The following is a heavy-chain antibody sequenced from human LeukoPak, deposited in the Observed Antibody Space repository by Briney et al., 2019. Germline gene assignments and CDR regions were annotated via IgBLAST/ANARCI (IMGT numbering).Heavy chain of an antibody. J-gene: IGHJ4*02. CDR2: ISGSGGST. D-gene: IGHD6-13*01. Sequence: PGGSLRLSCAASGFTFSSYAMSWVRQAPGKGLEWVSAISGSGGSTYYADSVKGRFTISRDNSKNTLYLQMNSLRAEDTAVYYCAKGGYSSSWYVQVSPYYFDYWGQGTLVTVSS. CDR3: AKGGYSSSWYVQVSPYYFDY. V-gene: IGHV3-23*01. CDR1: GFTFSSYA.